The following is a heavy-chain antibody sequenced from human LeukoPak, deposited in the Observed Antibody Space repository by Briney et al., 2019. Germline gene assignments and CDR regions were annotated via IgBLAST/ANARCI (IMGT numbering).Heavy chain of an antibody. CDR1: DGSITSSSHY. CDR3: ARDGPITMIVVVTAFDY. D-gene: IGHD3-22*01. CDR2: IYYSGST. J-gene: IGHJ4*02. Sequence: SETLSLTCTVSDGSITSSSHYWGWIRQPPGEGLEWIGSIYYSGSTYYNPSLKSRVTISVDTSKNQFSLKLSSVTAADTAVYYCARDGPITMIVVVTAFDYWGQGTLVTVSS. V-gene: IGHV4-39*07.